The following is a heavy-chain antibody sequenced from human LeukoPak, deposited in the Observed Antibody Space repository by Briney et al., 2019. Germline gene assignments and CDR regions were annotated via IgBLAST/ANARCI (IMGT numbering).Heavy chain of an antibody. Sequence: GGSLRLSCAASGFTFSSYAMGCVRQAPGEGLEWVSAISGSGGSTYYADSVKGRFTISRANSKNTLYLQMNRLRAEDTAVYYCSKDLPYYYGSGSFDYWGQGTLVTASS. CDR2: ISGSGGST. V-gene: IGHV3-23*01. CDR1: GFTFSSYA. D-gene: IGHD3-10*01. J-gene: IGHJ4*02. CDR3: SKDLPYYYGSGSFDY.